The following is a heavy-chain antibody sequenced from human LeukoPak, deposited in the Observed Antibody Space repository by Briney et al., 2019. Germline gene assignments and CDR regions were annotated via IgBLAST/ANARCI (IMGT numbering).Heavy chain of an antibody. CDR2: IIPIFGTA. V-gene: IGHV1-69*01. CDR1: GGTFSSYA. CDR3: ASSGGWYNWFDP. D-gene: IGHD6-19*01. Sequence: SVKVSCKASGGTFSSYAISWVRQAPGQGPEWMGGIIPIFGTANYAQKFQGRVTITADESTSTAYMELSSLRSEDTAVYYCASSGGWYNWFDPWGQGTLVTVSS. J-gene: IGHJ5*02.